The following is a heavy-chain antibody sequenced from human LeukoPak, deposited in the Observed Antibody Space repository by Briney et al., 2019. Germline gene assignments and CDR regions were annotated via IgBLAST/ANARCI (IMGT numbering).Heavy chain of an antibody. CDR2: ITQTGSSM. V-gene: IGHV3-11*01. J-gene: IGHJ4*02. CDR3: GRGHWGLDY. CDR1: GFTFSDRY. Sequence: GGSLRLSCAVSGFTFSDRYMSWIRQAPGKGLEWVAYITQTGSSMSYSDSVKGRFTISRDNARNSLYLQMDSLRPEDTAVYYCGRGHWGLDYWGQGTLLTVSS. D-gene: IGHD7-27*01.